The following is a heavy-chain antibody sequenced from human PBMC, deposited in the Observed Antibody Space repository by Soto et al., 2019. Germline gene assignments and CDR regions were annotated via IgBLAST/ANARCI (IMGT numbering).Heavy chain of an antibody. D-gene: IGHD6-13*01. Sequence: QVQLVESGGGVVQPGRSLRLSCAASGFTFSNYGMHWVRQAPGKGLEWVAAIWYDGSNKYYADSVKGRFTISRDNSKNTVYLQMNSLRDADTAVYYCASDVKAAGPYYFDYLGQGTLVTVSS. CDR2: IWYDGSNK. CDR3: ASDVKAAGPYYFDY. J-gene: IGHJ4*02. CDR1: GFTFSNYG. V-gene: IGHV3-33*01.